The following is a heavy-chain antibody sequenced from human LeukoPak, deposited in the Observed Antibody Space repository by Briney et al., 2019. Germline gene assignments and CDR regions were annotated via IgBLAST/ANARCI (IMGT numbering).Heavy chain of an antibody. CDR1: GGTFSSYA. CDR2: IIPIFGTA. Sequence: SVKVSCKASGGTFSSYAISWVRQAPGQGLEWMGGIIPIFGTANYAQKLQGRVTMTTDTSTSTAYMELRSLRSDDTAVYYCARANGGNSGYYGMDVWGQGTTVTVSS. V-gene: IGHV1-69*05. CDR3: ARANGGNSGYYGMDV. J-gene: IGHJ6*02. D-gene: IGHD4-23*01.